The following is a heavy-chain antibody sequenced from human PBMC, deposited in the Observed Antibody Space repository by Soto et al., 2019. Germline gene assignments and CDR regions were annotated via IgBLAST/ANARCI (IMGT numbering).Heavy chain of an antibody. CDR2: IVPIYRTA. V-gene: IGHV1-69*13. CDR1: GGTFSSYR. J-gene: IGHJ4*02. D-gene: IGHD6-13*01. CDR3: VRDSGAKLSSS. Sequence: ASVKVSCKASGGTFSSYRINWVRQAPGQGLEWVGWIVPIYRTADYAQKFQGRVTITADESARTSYMELRSLKSQDTAVYYCVRDSGAKLSSSWGQGTLVTAPQ.